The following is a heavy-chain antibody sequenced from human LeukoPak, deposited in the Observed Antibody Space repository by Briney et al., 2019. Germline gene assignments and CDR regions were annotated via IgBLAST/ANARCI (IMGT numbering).Heavy chain of an antibody. D-gene: IGHD3-10*01. J-gene: IGHJ5*02. Sequence: SGGSLRLSCVASGFTLSSSWMSWVRQGPGKGLEWVASINQDEIHYVDAVRGRFTISRDNAKNSLYLQMNSLTADDTAVYYCVRSHHPGGWFDPWGQGTLVTVSS. CDR3: VRSHHPGGWFDP. CDR2: INQDEI. V-gene: IGHV3-7*03. CDR1: GFTLSSSW.